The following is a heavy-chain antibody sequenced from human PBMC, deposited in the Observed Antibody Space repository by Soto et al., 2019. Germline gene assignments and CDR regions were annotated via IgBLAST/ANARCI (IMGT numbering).Heavy chain of an antibody. CDR2: IVVGSGNT. CDR1: GFTFTSSA. V-gene: IGHV1-58*01. Sequence: SVKVSCKASGFTFTSSAVQWVRQARGQRLEWIGWIVVGSGNTNYAQKFQERVTITRDMSTSTAYMELSSLRSEDTAVYYCATMHSYGFLYYSGMDVWGQGTTVTVSS. CDR3: ATMHSYGFLYYSGMDV. J-gene: IGHJ6*02. D-gene: IGHD5-18*01.